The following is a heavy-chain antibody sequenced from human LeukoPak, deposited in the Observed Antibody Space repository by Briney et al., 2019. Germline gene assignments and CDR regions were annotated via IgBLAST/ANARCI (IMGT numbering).Heavy chain of an antibody. CDR3: VRDGAVVTSGSYPWRYFQY. D-gene: IGHD3-10*01. J-gene: IGHJ1*01. CDR2: IGHTGSIT. Sequence: GESLRLSCAASGFTFSTYSMNWLRLAPGKGLEWVSYIGHTGSITDYADSVKGRFTISRDNAKNSLYLQMNTLRAEDTAVYYCVRDGAVVTSGSYPWRYFQYWGQGTLVTVSS. V-gene: IGHV3-48*04. CDR1: GFTFSTYS.